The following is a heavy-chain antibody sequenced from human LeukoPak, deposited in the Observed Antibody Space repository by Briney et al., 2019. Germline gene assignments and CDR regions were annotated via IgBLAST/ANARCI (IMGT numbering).Heavy chain of an antibody. D-gene: IGHD3-22*01. Sequence: PGGSLRLSCAASGFTFSSYWMSWVRQAPGKGLEWVANIKQDGSEKYYVDSVKGRFTISRDNAKNSLYLQMNSLRAEDTAVYYCARDQEGYYDSSGLYYFDYWGQGTLVTVSS. CDR3: ARDQEGYYDSSGLYYFDY. J-gene: IGHJ4*02. CDR2: IKQDGSEK. CDR1: GFTFSSYW. V-gene: IGHV3-7*01.